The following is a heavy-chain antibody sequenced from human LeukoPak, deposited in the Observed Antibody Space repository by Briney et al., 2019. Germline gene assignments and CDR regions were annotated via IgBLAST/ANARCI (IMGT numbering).Heavy chain of an antibody. CDR2: ISAYNGNK. V-gene: IGHV1-18*01. CDR1: VYTFTSYG. D-gene: IGHD3-9*01. J-gene: IGHJ4*02. Sequence: GASVSVSCKASVYTFTSYGISCVRRAPGQGLEGMGWISAYNGNKNYAQKLQGRVTMTTDTSTRTAYMELRSLRSDDTAMYYCARIVLNYDILTGYYRALTSDYWGQGTLVTVSS. CDR3: ARIVLNYDILTGYYRALTSDY.